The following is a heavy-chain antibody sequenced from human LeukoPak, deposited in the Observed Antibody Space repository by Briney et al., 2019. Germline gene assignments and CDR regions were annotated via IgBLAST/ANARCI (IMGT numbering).Heavy chain of an antibody. CDR2: ISWDGGRT. CDR1: GFTFDDYA. V-gene: IGHV3-43D*03. Sequence: GGSLRLSCAASGFTFDDYALHWVRQFPGKGLEWVSLISWDGGRTYYADSVKGRFTISRDNSKNSLHLQMNSLRTEDTALYYCAKDKFDGSGSYYFDHWGQGTLVTVSS. J-gene: IGHJ4*02. D-gene: IGHD3-10*01. CDR3: AKDKFDGSGSYYFDH.